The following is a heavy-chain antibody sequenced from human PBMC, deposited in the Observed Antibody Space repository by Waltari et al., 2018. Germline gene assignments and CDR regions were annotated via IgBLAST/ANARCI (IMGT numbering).Heavy chain of an antibody. CDR2: MDSSISTI. D-gene: IGHD3-10*01. J-gene: IGHJ4*02. CDR1: GFSVSGHS. V-gene: IGHV3-48*01. Sequence: EVQMVESGGGLVQPGGSLRLSCVASGFSVSGHSMNWLRQAPGKGLEWLSYMDSSISTIYYADSAKGRFTISRDDAQNSLYLQMNSLRAEDTAVYYCARVGYYYGSGSYRIDYWGQGTLVTVSS. CDR3: ARVGYYYGSGSYRIDY.